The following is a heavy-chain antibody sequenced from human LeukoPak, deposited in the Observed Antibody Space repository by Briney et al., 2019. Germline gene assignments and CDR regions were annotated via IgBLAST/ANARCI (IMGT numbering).Heavy chain of an antibody. CDR3: ARDRLGQQLDTYYFDY. CDR2: IIPIFGTA. Sequence: SVKVSCKASGGTFSSYAISRVRQAPGQGLEWMGGIIPIFGTANYAQKFQGRVTITADESTSTAYMELGSLRSEDTAVYYCARDRLGQQLDTYYFDYWGQGTLVTVSS. CDR1: GGTFSSYA. D-gene: IGHD6-13*01. J-gene: IGHJ4*02. V-gene: IGHV1-69*13.